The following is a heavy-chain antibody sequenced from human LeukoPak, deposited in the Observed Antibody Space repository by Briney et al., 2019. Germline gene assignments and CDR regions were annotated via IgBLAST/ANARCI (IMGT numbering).Heavy chain of an antibody. CDR2: IYYSGST. D-gene: IGHD3-22*01. CDR1: GGSISSYY. J-gene: IGHJ4*02. CDR3: ARGNYYDSSGYYPGAFDY. Sequence: PSETLSLTCTVSGGSISSYYWSWIRQPPGKGLEWIGYIYYSGSTNYNPSLKSRVTISVDTSKNQFSLKLSSVTAADTAVYYCARGNYYDSSGYYPGAFDYWGQGTLVTVSS. V-gene: IGHV4-59*08.